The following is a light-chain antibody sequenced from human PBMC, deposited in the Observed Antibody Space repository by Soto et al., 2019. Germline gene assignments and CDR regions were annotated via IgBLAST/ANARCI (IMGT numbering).Light chain of an antibody. Sequence: QSALTQPASVSGSPGQSITISCTGTSSDVGGYNYVSWYQQHPGKAPKLMIYDVSNRPSGVSNRFSGSKSGNTASLTISGLQAEDEVGYYCRSYTSSSTLYVVFGGGTKVTVL. CDR3: RSYTSSSTLYVV. V-gene: IGLV2-14*01. J-gene: IGLJ2*01. CDR2: DVS. CDR1: SSDVGGYNY.